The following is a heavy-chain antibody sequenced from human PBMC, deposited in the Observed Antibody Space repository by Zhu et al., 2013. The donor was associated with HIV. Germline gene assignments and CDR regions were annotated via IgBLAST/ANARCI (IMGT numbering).Heavy chain of an antibody. CDR3: VRGEYYYGSGTPFDY. CDR2: MNPDNGNT. Sequence: QVQLVPSGAEVKKPGASVKVSCKASGYTFSDYDITWVRQASGQGLEWMGWMNPDNGNTGYAQKFQGRITMTRKASITTAYMELSSLRSEDTAVYYCVRGEYYYGSGTPFDYWGQGTLVTVSS. J-gene: IGHJ4*02. CDR1: GYTFSDYD. D-gene: IGHD3-10*01. V-gene: IGHV1-8*01.